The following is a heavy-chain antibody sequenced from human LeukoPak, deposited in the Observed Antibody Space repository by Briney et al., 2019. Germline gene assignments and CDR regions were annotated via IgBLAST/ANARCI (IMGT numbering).Heavy chain of an antibody. J-gene: IGHJ5*02. D-gene: IGHD5-18*01. V-gene: IGHV1-18*01. CDR2: ISGYNGNT. CDR1: GYTFTNYG. Sequence: ASVKVSCKAFGYTFTNYGISWVRQAPGQGLEWMGWISGYNGNTNYAQKLQGRVTMTTDTSTSTAYMELSSLRSDDTAVYYCARGEYNYGRDWFDPWGQGTLVTVSS. CDR3: ARGEYNYGRDWFDP.